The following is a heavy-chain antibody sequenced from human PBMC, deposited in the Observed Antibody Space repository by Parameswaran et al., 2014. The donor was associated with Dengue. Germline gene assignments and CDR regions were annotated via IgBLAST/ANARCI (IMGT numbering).Heavy chain of an antibody. CDR2: IYYSGST. CDR3: ARAVIAVAGSYYYYYYGMDV. D-gene: IGHD6-19*01. V-gene: IGHV4-31*02. J-gene: IGHJ6*02. Sequence: RWIRQPPGKGLEWIGYIYYSGSTYYNPSLKSRVIISVDTSKNQFSLKLSSVTAADTAVYYCARAVIAVAGSYYYYYYGMDVWGQGTTVTVSS.